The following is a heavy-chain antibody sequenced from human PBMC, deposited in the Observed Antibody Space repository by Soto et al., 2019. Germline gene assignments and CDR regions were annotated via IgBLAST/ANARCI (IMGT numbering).Heavy chain of an antibody. Sequence: SETLSLTCTVSGGSISSYYWSWIRQPPGKGLEWIGYIYYSGSTNYNPSLKSRVTISVDTSKNQFSLKLSSVTAADTAVYYCARVGQLNWFDPWGQGTLVTVSS. J-gene: IGHJ5*02. CDR1: GGSISSYY. CDR3: ARVGQLNWFDP. CDR2: IYYSGST. V-gene: IGHV4-59*01. D-gene: IGHD2-2*01.